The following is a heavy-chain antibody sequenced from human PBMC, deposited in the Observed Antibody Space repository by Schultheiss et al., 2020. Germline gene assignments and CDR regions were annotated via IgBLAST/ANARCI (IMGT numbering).Heavy chain of an antibody. D-gene: IGHD2-2*01. V-gene: IGHV1-18*04. CDR2: ISAYNGNT. CDR1: VYTFTSYG. J-gene: IGHJ4*02. CDR3: ARDLDQRLFDY. Sequence: GGSLRLSCKASVYTFTSYGISWVRQAPGQGLEWMGWISAYNGNTNYAQKLQGRVTMTTDTSTSTAYMELRSLRSDDTAVYYCARDLDQRLFDYWGQGTLVTVSS.